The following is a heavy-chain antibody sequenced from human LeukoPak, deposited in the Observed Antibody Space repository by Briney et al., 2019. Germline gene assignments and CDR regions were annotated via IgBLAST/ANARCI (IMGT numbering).Heavy chain of an antibody. J-gene: IGHJ3*02. CDR3: TRDRRRDLLHAFDI. CDR1: GGSISSYY. D-gene: IGHD1-26*01. V-gene: IGHV4-59*01. CDR2: IYYSGST. Sequence: SETLSLTCTVAGGSISSYYWSWIRQPPGKGLEWIGYIYYSGSTNYNPSLKSRVTISVDTSKNQFSLKLSSVTAADTAVYYCTRDRRRDLLHAFDIWGQGTMVTVSS.